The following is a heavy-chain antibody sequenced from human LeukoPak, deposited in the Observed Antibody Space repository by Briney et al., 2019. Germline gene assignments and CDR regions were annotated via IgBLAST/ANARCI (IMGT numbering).Heavy chain of an antibody. V-gene: IGHV4-39*01. Sequence: PSETLSLTCTVSGGSISGSSYHWGWIRQPPGKGLEWIGGINYSWHTYYNPSLESRVTISVDSSKNQFSLKVTPVTAADTALYYCAPTYSYTRGGYDYWGPGTLVTVSS. CDR2: INYSWHT. CDR3: APTYSYTRGGYDY. D-gene: IGHD5-18*01. J-gene: IGHJ4*02. CDR1: GGSISGSSYH.